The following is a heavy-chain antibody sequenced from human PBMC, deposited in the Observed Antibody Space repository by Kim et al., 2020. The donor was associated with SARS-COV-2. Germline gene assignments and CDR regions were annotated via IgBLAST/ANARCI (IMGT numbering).Heavy chain of an antibody. CDR2: ISWNSGSI. D-gene: IGHD3-22*01. V-gene: IGHV3-9*01. Sequence: GGSLRLSCAASGFTFDDYAMHWVRQAPGKGLEWVSGISWNSGSIGYADSVKGRFTISRDNAKNSLYLQMNSLRAEDTALYYCAKDRHYYDSSGYCFDYWGQGTLVTVSS. J-gene: IGHJ4*02. CDR3: AKDRHYYDSSGYCFDY. CDR1: GFTFDDYA.